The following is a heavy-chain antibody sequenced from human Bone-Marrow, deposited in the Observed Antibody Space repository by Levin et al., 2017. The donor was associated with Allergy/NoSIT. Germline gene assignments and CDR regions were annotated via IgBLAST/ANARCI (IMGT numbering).Heavy chain of an antibody. CDR1: VFTFDAYW. D-gene: IGHD3-22*01. CDR2: IKYDGTEK. J-gene: IGHJ3*01. Sequence: GGSLRLSCAASVFTFDAYWMTWVRQAPGQGLEWVAKIKYDGTEKKYVDSVRGRFTIARDNAKNLLFLQMSSLRVEDTAVYFCARIYDGTGYYSGVGAFDVWGQGTRVIVSS. V-gene: IGHV3-7*03. CDR3: ARIYDGTGYYSGVGAFDV.